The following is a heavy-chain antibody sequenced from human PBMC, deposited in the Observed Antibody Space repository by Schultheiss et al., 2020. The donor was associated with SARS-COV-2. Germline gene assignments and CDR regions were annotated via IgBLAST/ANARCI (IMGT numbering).Heavy chain of an antibody. J-gene: IGHJ4*02. CDR3: VKAPGVRQQLDY. V-gene: IGHV3-48*03. Sequence: GGSLRLSCAASGFTFSSYEMNWVRQAPGKGLEWVSYISSSGSTIYYADSVKGRFTISRDNSKNTLYLQMSSLRAEDTAVYYCVKAPGVRQQLDYWGQGTLVTVSS. CDR2: ISSSGSTI. CDR1: GFTFSSYE. D-gene: IGHD6-13*01.